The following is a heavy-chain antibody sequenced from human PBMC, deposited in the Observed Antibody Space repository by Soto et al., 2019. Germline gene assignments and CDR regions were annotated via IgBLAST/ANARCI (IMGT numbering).Heavy chain of an antibody. D-gene: IGHD3-16*01. J-gene: IGHJ4*02. Sequence: EVQLVESGGGLVQPGGSLRLSCAASGFTFSDHYMDWVRQAPGKGLEWVGRTRNKANSYTTEYAAFVKGRFTISRDESKNTLYLQMDSLKAEDTAVYYCISLYGCINWGQGTLVTVSS. CDR1: GFTFSDHY. CDR3: ISLYGCIN. V-gene: IGHV3-72*01. CDR2: TRNKANSYTT.